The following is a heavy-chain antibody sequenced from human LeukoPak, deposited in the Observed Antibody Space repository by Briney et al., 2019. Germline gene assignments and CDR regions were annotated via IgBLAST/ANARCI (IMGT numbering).Heavy chain of an antibody. CDR1: GFTFSSYA. Sequence: PGGSLRLSCAASGFTFSSYAMSWVRQAPGKGLEWVSSISDSGGSTYYADSVKGRFTISRDNAKNSLYLQMNSLRAEDTAVYYCGGDFAGGVIVDYWGQGTLVTVSS. V-gene: IGHV3-23*01. CDR2: ISDSGGST. J-gene: IGHJ4*02. D-gene: IGHD3-16*02. CDR3: GGDFAGGVIVDY.